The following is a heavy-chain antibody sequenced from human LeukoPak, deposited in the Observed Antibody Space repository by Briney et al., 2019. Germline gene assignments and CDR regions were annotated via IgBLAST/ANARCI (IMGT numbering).Heavy chain of an antibody. J-gene: IGHJ6*03. CDR3: AKGVGTSYHYHMDV. V-gene: IGHV3-9*03. CDR1: GFTFDEYA. D-gene: IGHD1-26*01. CDR2: ISWNSYDL. Sequence: LRLSCAASGFTFDEYAMHWVRQPPGKGLEWVSGISWNSYDLWYADSVKGRFTISRDNAKNSLYLQMNSLRAEDMALYYCAKGVGTSYHYHMDVWGKGTTVIVSS.